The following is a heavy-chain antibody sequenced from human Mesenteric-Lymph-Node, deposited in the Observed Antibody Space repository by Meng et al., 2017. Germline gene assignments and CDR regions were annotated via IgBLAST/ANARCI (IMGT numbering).Heavy chain of an antibody. CDR3: AREGGEMATMFFDY. CDR2: IYSGGST. Sequence: GESLKISCAASGFTFSSYEMNWVRQAPGKGLEWVSVIYSGGSTYYADSVKGRFTISRDNSKNTLYLQMNSLRAEDTAVYYCAREGGEMATMFFDYWGQGTLVTVSS. V-gene: IGHV3-53*01. D-gene: IGHD5-24*01. CDR1: GFTFSSYE. J-gene: IGHJ4*02.